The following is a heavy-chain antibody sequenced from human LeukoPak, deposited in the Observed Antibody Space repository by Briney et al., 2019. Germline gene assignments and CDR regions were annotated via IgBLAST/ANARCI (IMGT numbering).Heavy chain of an antibody. J-gene: IGHJ5*02. CDR2: INPNSGAT. CDR3: ARGRFGERDNWFDP. D-gene: IGHD3-10*01. V-gene: IGHV1-2*02. CDR1: GYTFTGYY. Sequence: AASVKVSCKASGYTFTGYYIHWVRQAPGQGLEWMAWINPNSGATNYAQKFQGRVTMTRDTSISTAYMELSRLTSDDTAVYFCARGRFGERDNWFDPWGQGTLVTVSS.